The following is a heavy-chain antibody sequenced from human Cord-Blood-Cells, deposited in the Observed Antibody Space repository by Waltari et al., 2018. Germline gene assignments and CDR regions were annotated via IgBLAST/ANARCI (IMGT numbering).Heavy chain of an antibody. J-gene: IGHJ3*02. CDR2: IYYSGST. CDR1: GGPITSGGYS. CDR3: ARRGYDDAFDI. Sequence: QVQLQESGPGLVKPSQTLSLTCTVSGGPITSGGYSWTWIRQHPGKGLEWIGYIYYSGSTYYNPSLKSRVTISVDTSKNQFSLKLSSVTAADTAVYYCARRGYDDAFDIWGQGTMVTVSS. D-gene: IGHD5-12*01. V-gene: IGHV4-31*03.